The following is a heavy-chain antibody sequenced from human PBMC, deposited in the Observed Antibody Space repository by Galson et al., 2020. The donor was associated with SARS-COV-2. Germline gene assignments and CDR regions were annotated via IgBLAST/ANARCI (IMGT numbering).Heavy chain of an antibody. D-gene: IGHD6-13*01. V-gene: IGHV4-39*07. Sequence: TLSLTCTVSGGSISSSSYYWGWIRQPPGKGLEWIGSIYYSGSTYYNPSLKSRVTISVDTSKNQFSLKLSSVTAADTAVYYCARTISSSWYHTDAFDIWGQGTMVTVSS. CDR1: GGSISSSSYY. J-gene: IGHJ3*02. CDR3: ARTISSSWYHTDAFDI. CDR2: IYYSGST.